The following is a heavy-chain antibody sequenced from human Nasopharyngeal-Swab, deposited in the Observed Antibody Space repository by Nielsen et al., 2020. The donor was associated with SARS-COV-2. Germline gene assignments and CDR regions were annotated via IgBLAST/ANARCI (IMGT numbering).Heavy chain of an antibody. Sequence: SVKVSCKASGYTFTSYYLHWVRQAPGQGLEWMGIINPADGSTSYAQKFEGRVTMTRVTSTSTVYMELNSLRSEDTAVYYCARVLPFRITGTSGMDVWGQGTTVTVSS. CDR2: INPADGST. CDR1: GYTFTSYY. D-gene: IGHD1-7*01. CDR3: ARVLPFRITGTSGMDV. J-gene: IGHJ6*02. V-gene: IGHV1-46*01.